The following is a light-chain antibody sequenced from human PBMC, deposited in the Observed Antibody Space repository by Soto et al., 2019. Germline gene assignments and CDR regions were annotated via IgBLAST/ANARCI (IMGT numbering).Light chain of an antibody. V-gene: IGLV1-40*01. Sequence: QSVLTQPPSVSGAPGQRVTLSCTGNTSNLGAGYDVHWYQQLPGAAPKLVIFGNRNRPSGVPERFSGSKSGTSASLAITGLQAEEEADYYCQAYDSSLTASVFGGGTKLTVL. J-gene: IGLJ3*02. CDR3: QAYDSSLTASV. CDR1: TSNLGAGYD. CDR2: GNR.